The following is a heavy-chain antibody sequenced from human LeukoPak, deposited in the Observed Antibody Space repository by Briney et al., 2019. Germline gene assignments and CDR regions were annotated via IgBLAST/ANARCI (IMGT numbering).Heavy chain of an antibody. CDR1: GFTFSSYA. CDR3: AKSPLEMAEDFYFDY. D-gene: IGHD5-24*01. V-gene: IGHV3-23*01. CDR2: LSGSGDST. J-gene: IGHJ4*02. Sequence: GGSLRLSCAASGFTFSSYAMSWVRQAPGKGLEWVSGLSGSGDSTYYADSVKGRFTISRDNSKNTLYLQMNSLRAEDTAVYYCAKSPLEMAEDFYFDYWGQGTLVTVSS.